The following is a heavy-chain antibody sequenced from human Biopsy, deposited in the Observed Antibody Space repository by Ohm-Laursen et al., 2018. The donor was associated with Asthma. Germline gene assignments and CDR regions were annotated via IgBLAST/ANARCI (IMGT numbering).Heavy chain of an antibody. J-gene: IGHJ5*02. CDR2: ISNSDSTT. D-gene: IGHD6-19*01. Sequence: SLRLSCTASGFTFRRYGMSWVRQAPGKGLEWVSGISNSDSTTYYADSVKGRFTISRYNSKNTLYLQMNSLRAEDTAVYYCARDSSGWYNWVGWFDPWGQGTLVTVSS. CDR3: ARDSSGWYNWVGWFDP. V-gene: IGHV3-23*01. CDR1: GFTFRRYG.